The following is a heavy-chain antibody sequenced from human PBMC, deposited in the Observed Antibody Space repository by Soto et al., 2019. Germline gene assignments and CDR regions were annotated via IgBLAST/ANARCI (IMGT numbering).Heavy chain of an antibody. V-gene: IGHV1-69*13. J-gene: IGHJ3*02. CDR2: IIPIFGTA. CDR3: ARVGPAYCGGDCYHDAFDI. D-gene: IGHD2-21*02. Sequence: SVKVSCKASGGTFSSYAISWVRQAPRQGLEWMGGIIPIFGTANYAQKFQGRVMITADESTSTAYMELSSLRSEDTAVYYCARVGPAYCGGDCYHDAFDIWGQGTMVTVSS. CDR1: GGTFSSYA.